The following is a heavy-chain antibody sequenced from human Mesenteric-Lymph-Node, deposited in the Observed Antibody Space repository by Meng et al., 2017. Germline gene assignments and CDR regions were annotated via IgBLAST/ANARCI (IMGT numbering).Heavy chain of an antibody. D-gene: IGHD3-22*01. Sequence: QGQLVRSGAEVQKPGASVQVSCKASGYTFTGYYMHWVRQAPGQGLEWMGRINPTSGGTNYAQKFQGRVTMTRDTSISTAYMELSRLRSDDTAVYYCASGKYYYDSSGYYYWGQGTLVTSPQ. V-gene: IGHV1-2*06. CDR1: GYTFTGYY. J-gene: IGHJ4*02. CDR3: ASGKYYYDSSGYYY. CDR2: INPTSGGT.